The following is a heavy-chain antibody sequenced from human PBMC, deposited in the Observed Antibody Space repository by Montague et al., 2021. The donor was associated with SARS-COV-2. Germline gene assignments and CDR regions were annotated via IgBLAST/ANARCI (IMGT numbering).Heavy chain of an antibody. Sequence: SLRLSCAASGFTFSEYHMTWVRQAPGKGLQWVSYISRDSAEVYYAESVKGRFSISRDNDRSALYLQLNNRRNEDTATYYCARDSGITGADDYWGQGTLVVVSS. CDR1: GFTFSEYH. CDR2: ISRDSAEV. J-gene: IGHJ4*02. CDR3: ARDSGITGADDY. V-gene: IGHV3-48*02. D-gene: IGHD1-14*01.